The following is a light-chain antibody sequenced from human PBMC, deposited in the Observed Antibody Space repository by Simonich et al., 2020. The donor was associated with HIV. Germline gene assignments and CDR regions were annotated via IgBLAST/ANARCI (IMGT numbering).Light chain of an antibody. V-gene: IGLV5-45*01. J-gene: IGLJ3*02. CDR3: MIWHSSAWV. CDR2: YKSDSDK. CDR1: SGIDVGPDR. Sequence: QAVLTQPASLSASPGASASLTCPLRSGIDVGPDRIYWYQQKPGSPPQYLLRYKSDSDKQQGSGVPGRFSGSKDASAKAGILLIAGLQSEDEADYYCMIWHSSAWVFGGGTKLTVL.